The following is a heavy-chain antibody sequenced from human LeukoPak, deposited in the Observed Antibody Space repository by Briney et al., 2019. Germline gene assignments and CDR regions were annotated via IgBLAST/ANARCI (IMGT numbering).Heavy chain of an antibody. D-gene: IGHD6-13*01. CDR2: MNPNSGNT. CDR1: GYTFTSYD. CDR3: ARGGSAIAAAGRQDWFDP. V-gene: IGHV1-8*03. J-gene: IGHJ5*02. Sequence: ASVKLSCKASGYTFTSYDINWVRQATGQGLEWMGWMNPNSGNTGYAQKFQGRVTITRNTSISTAYMELSSLRSEDTAVYYCARGGSAIAAAGRQDWFDPWGQGTLVTVSS.